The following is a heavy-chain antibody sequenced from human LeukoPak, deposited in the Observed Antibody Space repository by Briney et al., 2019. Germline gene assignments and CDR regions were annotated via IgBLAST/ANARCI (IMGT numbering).Heavy chain of an antibody. CDR2: ISSSSSYI. CDR1: GFTVSSNY. Sequence: PGGSLRPSCAASGFTVSSNYMSWVRQAPGKGLEWVSSISSSSSYIYYADSVKGRFTISRDNAKNSLYLQMNSLRAEDTAVYYCARDYCSGGSCYSVAHDYWGQGTLVTVSS. V-gene: IGHV3-21*01. J-gene: IGHJ4*02. CDR3: ARDYCSGGSCYSVAHDY. D-gene: IGHD2-15*01.